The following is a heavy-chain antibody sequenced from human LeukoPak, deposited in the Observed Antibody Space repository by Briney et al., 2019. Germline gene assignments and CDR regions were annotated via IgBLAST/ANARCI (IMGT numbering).Heavy chain of an antibody. CDR2: IYISGSV. D-gene: IGHD3-22*01. CDR1: GGSISSYK. J-gene: IGHJ3*02. CDR3: AITSYDTTNHAFDI. V-gene: IGHV4-4*07. Sequence: SETLSLTCTVSGGSISSYKRSWIRQPPREGLELIGRIYISGSVNYNPYPRSRVSMSVDTSMNKFSLRLRSMTAADTAGHYCAITSYDTTNHAFDIWGQGTMVTVSS.